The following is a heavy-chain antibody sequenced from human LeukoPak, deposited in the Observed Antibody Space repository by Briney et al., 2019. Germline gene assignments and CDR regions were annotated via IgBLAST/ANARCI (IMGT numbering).Heavy chain of an antibody. V-gene: IGHV3-23*01. J-gene: IGHJ4*02. CDR1: GFTFSSYG. CDR3: AKDINPDLYCSSTSCYLGFDY. Sequence: GGSLRLSCAASGFTFSSYGMSWVRQAPGKGLELVSAISGSGGSTYYADSVKGRFTISRDNSKNTLYLQMNSLRAEDTAVYYCAKDINPDLYCSSTSCYLGFDYWGQGTLVTVSS. D-gene: IGHD2-2*01. CDR2: ISGSGGST.